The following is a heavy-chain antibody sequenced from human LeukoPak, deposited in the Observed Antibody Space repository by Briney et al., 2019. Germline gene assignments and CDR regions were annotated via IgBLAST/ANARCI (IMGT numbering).Heavy chain of an antibody. CDR3: ARDVGGTSFFDY. CDR2: IRGDGGNT. J-gene: IGHJ4*02. V-gene: IGHV3-23*01. D-gene: IGHD1-26*01. CDR1: RLTFSSYG. Sequence: PGGSLRLSCAASRLTFSSYGMTWVRQAPGKGLQWVSTIRGDGGNTHYADSAQGRFTISRDNSKNTLYLQMNSLRAEDTAVYYCARDVGGTSFFDYWGQGTLVTVSS.